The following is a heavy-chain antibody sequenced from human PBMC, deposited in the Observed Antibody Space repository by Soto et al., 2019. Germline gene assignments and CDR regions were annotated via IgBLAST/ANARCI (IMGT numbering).Heavy chain of an antibody. J-gene: IGHJ6*02. CDR2: ISYDGSNK. CDR1: GFTFSSYA. V-gene: IGHV3-30-3*01. D-gene: IGHD5-12*01. Sequence: PGGSLRLSCAASGFTFSSYAMHWVRQAPGKGLEWVAVISYDGSNKYYADSVKGRFTISRDNSKNTLYLQMNSLRAEDTAVYYCARSGRRGPRGLGMATITHYYYYGMDVWGQGTTVTVSS. CDR3: ARSGRRGPRGLGMATITHYYYYGMDV.